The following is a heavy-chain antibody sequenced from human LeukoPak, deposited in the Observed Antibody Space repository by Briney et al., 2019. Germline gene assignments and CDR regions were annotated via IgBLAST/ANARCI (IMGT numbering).Heavy chain of an antibody. V-gene: IGHV4-34*01. Sequence: PSEILSLTCAVSGGSFSGYYWTWIRQPPGKGLEWIGEISHSASTNYNPSLKSRVTISVETSKNQFSLKMSSVTAADTAVYYCARGSYYYYYGIDVWGQGTTVIVSS. J-gene: IGHJ6*02. CDR2: ISHSAST. CDR3: ARGSYYYYYGIDV. CDR1: GGSFSGYY.